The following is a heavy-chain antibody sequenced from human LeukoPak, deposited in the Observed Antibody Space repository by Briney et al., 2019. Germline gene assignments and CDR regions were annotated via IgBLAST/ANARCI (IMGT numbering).Heavy chain of an antibody. CDR2: ISSSSSTI. V-gene: IGHV3-48*02. D-gene: IGHD2-2*01. J-gene: IGHJ3*02. CDR1: GFTFSSYS. CDR3: ARDFKQYQLLFWTAPSDAFDI. Sequence: GGSLRLSCAASGFTFSSYSMNWVRQAPGKGLEWVSYISSSSSTIYYADSVKGRFTVSRDNAKNSLYLQMNRLRDEDTAVYYCARDFKQYQLLFWTAPSDAFDIWGQGTMVTVSS.